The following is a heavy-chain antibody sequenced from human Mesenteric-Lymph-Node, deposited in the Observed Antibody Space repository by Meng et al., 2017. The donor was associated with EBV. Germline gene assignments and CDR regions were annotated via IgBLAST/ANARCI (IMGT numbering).Heavy chain of an antibody. J-gene: IGHJ4*02. V-gene: IGHV4-34*12. CDR2: IIHGGSP. Sequence: QGKLQRGGPGLLKLSEALSLPCAVNGGSLSGANWNWFRQPPGKGLEWIGEIIHGGSPSYNPSLKSRVTISIDTSKNQLSLMLSSVTAADTAVYYCARRPTGIDYWGQGTLVTVSS. CDR1: GGSLSGAN. D-gene: IGHD2-8*02. CDR3: ARRPTGIDY.